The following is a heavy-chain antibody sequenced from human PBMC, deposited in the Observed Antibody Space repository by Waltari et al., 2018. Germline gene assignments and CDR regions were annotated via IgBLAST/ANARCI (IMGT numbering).Heavy chain of an antibody. V-gene: IGHV3-21*01. D-gene: IGHD6-13*01. CDR3: ARGNLGYSSSWYGY. Sequence: EVQLVESGGGLVKPGGSLRLSCAASGFTFSSYSMNWVRQAPGKGLEWVSSISSSSSYIYYADSVKGRFTISRDNAKNSLYLQMNSLRAEDTAVYYCARGNLGYSSSWYGYWGQGTLVTVSS. CDR1: GFTFSSYS. J-gene: IGHJ4*02. CDR2: ISSSSSYI.